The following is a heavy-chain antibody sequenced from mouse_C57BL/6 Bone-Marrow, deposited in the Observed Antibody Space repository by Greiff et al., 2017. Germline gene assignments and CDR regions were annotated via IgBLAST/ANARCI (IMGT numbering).Heavy chain of an antibody. Sequence: QVQLQQPGAELVMPGPSVKLSCKASGYTFTSYWMHWVKQRPGQGLEWIGEIDPSDSYTNYNQKFKGKSTLTVDKSSSTAYMQLSSLTSEDSAVYYCARGGTTVPYYFDYWGQGTTLTVSS. J-gene: IGHJ2*01. CDR3: ARGGTTVPYYFDY. CDR1: GYTFTSYW. D-gene: IGHD1-1*01. CDR2: IDPSDSYT. V-gene: IGHV1-69*01.